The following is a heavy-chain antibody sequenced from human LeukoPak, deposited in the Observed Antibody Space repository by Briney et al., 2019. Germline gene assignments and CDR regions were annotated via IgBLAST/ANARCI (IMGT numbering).Heavy chain of an antibody. CDR1: GFTFSSYS. CDR2: ISSSSSYI. V-gene: IGHV3-21*01. J-gene: IGHJ4*02. Sequence: GGSLRLSCAASGFTFSSYSMNWVRQAPGKGLEWVSSISSSSSYIYYADSVKGRSTTSRDNAKNSLYLQMNSLRAEDTAVYYCARDEGVLEYYFDYWGQGTLVTVSS. CDR3: ARDEGVLEYYFDY. D-gene: IGHD1-1*01.